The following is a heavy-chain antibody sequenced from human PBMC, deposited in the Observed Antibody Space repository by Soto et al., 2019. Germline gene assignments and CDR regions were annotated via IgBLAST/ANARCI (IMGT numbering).Heavy chain of an antibody. CDR2: TYHSGST. Sequence: SETLSLTCAVSGGSSSSGVYSWSGIRHPPGKGLEWIGYTYHSGSTYYNPSLKSRVTISVDRSKNQFSLKLSSVTAADTAVYYCARGRGVATSYGMDVWGQGTTVTVSS. D-gene: IGHD5-12*01. CDR3: ARGRGVATSYGMDV. V-gene: IGHV4-30-2*01. J-gene: IGHJ6*02. CDR1: GGSSSSGVYS.